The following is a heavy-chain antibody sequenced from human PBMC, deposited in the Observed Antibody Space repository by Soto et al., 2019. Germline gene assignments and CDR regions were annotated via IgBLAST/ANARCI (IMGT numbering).Heavy chain of an antibody. D-gene: IGHD5-18*01. V-gene: IGHV1-69*13. CDR2: IIPIFGTA. Sequence: SVKVSCKASGGTFSSYAISWVRQAPGQGLEWMGGIIPIFGTANYAQKFQGRVTITADESTSTAYMELSSLRSEDTAVYYCARAVSGYSYARGPHNWFDPWGQGTLVTVSS. CDR1: GGTFSSYA. CDR3: ARAVSGYSYARGPHNWFDP. J-gene: IGHJ5*02.